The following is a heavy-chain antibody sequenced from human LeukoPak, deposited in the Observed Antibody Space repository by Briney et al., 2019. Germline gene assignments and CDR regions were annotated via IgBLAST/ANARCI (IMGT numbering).Heavy chain of an antibody. D-gene: IGHD1-26*01. CDR2: IYTSGST. J-gene: IGHJ3*02. CDR3: ASARELPDAFDS. CDR1: VGSISSYY. V-gene: IGHV4-4*07. Sequence: PSEPLSLTCTVSVGSISSYYWSWIRQPAGKGLEWIGRIYTSGSTNYNPSLKSRVTMSVDTSKTQSSLKLSSVTAADTAVYYCASARELPDAFDSWGQGTMVTVSS.